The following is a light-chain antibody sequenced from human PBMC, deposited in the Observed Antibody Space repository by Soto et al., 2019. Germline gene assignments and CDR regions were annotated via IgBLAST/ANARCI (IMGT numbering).Light chain of an antibody. CDR2: AAS. Sequence: DIQMTQSPSSLSASSGDRVTITCRASQSIRSSLNWYQQKPGKAPKPLIYAASSLHSGVPSRFSGSGSGTDFTLTISSLQPDDFATYYCQQSYITPPTFGQGTKMES. V-gene: IGKV1-39*01. CDR1: QSIRSS. CDR3: QQSYITPPT. J-gene: IGKJ1*01.